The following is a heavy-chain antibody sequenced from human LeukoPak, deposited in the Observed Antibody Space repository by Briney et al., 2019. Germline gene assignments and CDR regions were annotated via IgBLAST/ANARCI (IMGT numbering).Heavy chain of an antibody. CDR2: ISYDGSNK. V-gene: IGHV3-30-3*01. J-gene: IGHJ4*02. CDR3: AKIAAAGTGTLDY. Sequence: GGSLRLSCAASGFTFSSYAMHWVRQAPGKGLEWVAVISYDGSNKYYADSVKGRFTISRDNSKNTLYLQMNSLRAEDTAVYYCAKIAAAGTGTLDYWGQGTLVTVSS. CDR1: GFTFSSYA. D-gene: IGHD6-13*01.